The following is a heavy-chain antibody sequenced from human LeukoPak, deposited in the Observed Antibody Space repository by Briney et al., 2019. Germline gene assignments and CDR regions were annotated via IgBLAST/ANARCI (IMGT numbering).Heavy chain of an antibody. Sequence: GGSLRLSCAASGFTFSSYSMNWVRQAPGKGLEWVSSISSSSSYIYYADSVKGRFTISRDNAKNSLYLQMNSLRAEDTAVYYCARDFVPYGGGDCYSVPDYWGQGTLVTVSS. CDR2: ISSSSSYI. J-gene: IGHJ4*02. V-gene: IGHV3-21*01. CDR3: ARDFVPYGGGDCYSVPDY. D-gene: IGHD2-21*02. CDR1: GFTFSSYS.